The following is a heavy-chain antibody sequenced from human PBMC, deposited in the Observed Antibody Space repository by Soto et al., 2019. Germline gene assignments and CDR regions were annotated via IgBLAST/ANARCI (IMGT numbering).Heavy chain of an antibody. D-gene: IGHD1-26*01. CDR3: ARHPVSGSYAYYYGMDV. Sequence: QVQLVQSGAEVKKPGSSVKVSCKASGGTSNSYAISWVRQAPGQGLEWMGGIIPIFGTADYAQKFQGRVTITADESTSTAYMELSSLRSEETAVYYCARHPVSGSYAYYYGMDVWGQGTTVTVSS. J-gene: IGHJ6*02. V-gene: IGHV1-69*12. CDR2: IIPIFGTA. CDR1: GGTSNSYA.